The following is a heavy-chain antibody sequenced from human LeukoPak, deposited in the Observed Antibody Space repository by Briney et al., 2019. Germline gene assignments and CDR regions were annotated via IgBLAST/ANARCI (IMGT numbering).Heavy chain of an antibody. CDR2: INPHSGGT. V-gene: IGHV1-2*02. CDR3: AKWGAENAFDI. Sequence: ASVKVSCKASGYTFTNWYIHWVRQAPGQGPEWMGWINPHSGGTNYAQKFQGRVTMTRDTSITTAYMELSRLRSDDTAVYYCAKWGAENAFDIWGQGQWSPSLQ. J-gene: IGHJ3*02. CDR1: GYTFTNWY. D-gene: IGHD1-26*01.